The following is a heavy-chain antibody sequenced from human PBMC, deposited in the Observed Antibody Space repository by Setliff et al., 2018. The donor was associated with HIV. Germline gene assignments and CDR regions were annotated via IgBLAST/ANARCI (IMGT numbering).Heavy chain of an antibody. Sequence: GASVKVSCKASGYTFTNYYMHWVRQAPGQGLEWMGWINPNSGGTNYAQKFQGRVTMTRDTSISTAYMELSSLRSEDTAVYYCARDPSPYYSDDSGYPDDAFDIWGQGTMVTVSS. CDR1: GYTFTNYY. CDR2: INPNSGGT. D-gene: IGHD3-22*01. CDR3: ARDPSPYYSDDSGYPDDAFDI. J-gene: IGHJ3*02. V-gene: IGHV1-2*02.